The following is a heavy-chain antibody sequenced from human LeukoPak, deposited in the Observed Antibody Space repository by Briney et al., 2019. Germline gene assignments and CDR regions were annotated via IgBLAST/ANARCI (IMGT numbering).Heavy chain of an antibody. D-gene: IGHD3-10*01. V-gene: IGHV3-23*05. CDR3: AKGDYYDFDY. CDR1: GFTFSAYA. CDR2: IGSDNKP. J-gene: IGHJ4*02. Sequence: GGSLRLSCEASGFTFSAYAMTWVRQAPGKGLEWVSSIGSDNKPHYSESVKGRFAISRDNSKSMLFLQLNSLRAEDTAVYYCAKGDYYDFDYWGQGTLVTVSS.